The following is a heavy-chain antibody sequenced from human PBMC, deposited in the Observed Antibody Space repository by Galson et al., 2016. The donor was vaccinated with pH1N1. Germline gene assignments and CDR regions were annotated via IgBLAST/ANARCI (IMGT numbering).Heavy chain of an antibody. J-gene: IGHJ6*02. CDR1: GYMFNDYY. CDR3: ARVSYDFRSGRGGHLGLDVWGQGTGCHGLDV. CDR2: MNPNSGVT. D-gene: IGHD3/OR15-3a*01. Sequence: SVKVSCKASGYMFNDYYIHWIRQAPGQGLEWMGCMNPNSGVTKYAQKFQGRVTMTRATSISTAYMDLRRLRSDDTAVYYCARVSYDFRSGRGGHLGLDVWGQGTGCHGLDVWGQGFTVTVSS. V-gene: IGHV1-2*02.